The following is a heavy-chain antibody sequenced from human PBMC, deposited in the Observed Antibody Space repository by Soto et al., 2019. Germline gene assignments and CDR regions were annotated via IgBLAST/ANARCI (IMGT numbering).Heavy chain of an antibody. Sequence: SETLSLTCTVSGGSISSGGYYWSWIRQHPGKGLEWIGYIYYSGSTYYNPSLKSRVTISVDTSKNQFSLKLSSVTAADTAVYYCARGITMVRGVFHFDYWGQGTLVTVSS. J-gene: IGHJ4*02. CDR2: IYYSGST. CDR3: ARGITMVRGVFHFDY. D-gene: IGHD3-10*01. V-gene: IGHV4-31*03. CDR1: GGSISSGGYY.